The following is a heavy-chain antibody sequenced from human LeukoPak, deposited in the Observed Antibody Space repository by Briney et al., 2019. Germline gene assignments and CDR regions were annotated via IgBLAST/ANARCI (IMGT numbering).Heavy chain of an antibody. V-gene: IGHV3-30*18. CDR3: AKRESPDY. Sequence: GGSLRLSCAASGFTFSSYGMHWVRQAPGKGLEWVAVISYDGSNKYYADSVKGRFTISRDNSRNTLYLQMNSLRAEDTAVYYCAKRESPDYWGQGTLVTVSS. CDR1: GFTFSSYG. J-gene: IGHJ4*02. CDR2: ISYDGSNK. D-gene: IGHD3-10*01.